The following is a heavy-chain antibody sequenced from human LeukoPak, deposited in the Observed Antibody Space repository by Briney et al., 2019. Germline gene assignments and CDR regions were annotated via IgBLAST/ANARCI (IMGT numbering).Heavy chain of an antibody. CDR2: IKSKTDGGTT. V-gene: IGHV3-15*01. Sequence: GGSLRLSCAASGFTFRNAWMSWVRQAPGKGREWVGRIKSKTDGGTTDYADPVKGRFTISRDDSKNTLFLQMSSLKTEDTAVYYCTTILNYDTLTRDYLDSWGQGTLVIVSS. CDR3: TTILNYDTLTRDYLDS. D-gene: IGHD3-9*01. J-gene: IGHJ4*02. CDR1: GFTFRNAW.